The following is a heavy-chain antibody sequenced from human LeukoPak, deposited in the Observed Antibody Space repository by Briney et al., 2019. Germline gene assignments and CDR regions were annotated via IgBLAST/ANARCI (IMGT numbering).Heavy chain of an antibody. CDR2: ISSSSSYI. CDR1: GFTFSSYS. V-gene: IGHV3-21*01. D-gene: IGHD1-7*01. CDR3: ARESYNWNYRTSLTYYYYMDV. J-gene: IGHJ6*03. Sequence: PGGSLRLSCAASGFTFSSYSMNWVRQAPGKGLEWVSSISSSSSYIYYADSVKGRFTISRDNAKNSLYLQMNSLRAEDTAVYYCARESYNWNYRTSLTYYYYMDVWGKGTTVTVSS.